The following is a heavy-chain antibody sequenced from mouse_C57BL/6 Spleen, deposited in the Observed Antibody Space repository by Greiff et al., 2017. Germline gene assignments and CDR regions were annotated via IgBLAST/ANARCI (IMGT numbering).Heavy chain of an antibody. D-gene: IGHD1-1*01. CDR3: AYYYGSSYEAY. CDR2: IYPRSGNT. CDR1: GYTFTSYG. Sequence: VKLMESGAELARPGASVKLSCKASGYTFTSYGISWVKQRTGQGLEWIGEIYPRSGNTYYNEKFKGKATLTADKSSSTAYMELRSLTSEDSAVYFCAYYYGSSYEAYWGQGTLVTVSA. V-gene: IGHV1-81*01. J-gene: IGHJ3*01.